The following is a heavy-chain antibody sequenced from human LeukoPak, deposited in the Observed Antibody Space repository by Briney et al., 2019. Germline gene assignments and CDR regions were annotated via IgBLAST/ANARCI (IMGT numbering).Heavy chain of an antibody. CDR2: ISAYNGNT. V-gene: IGHV1-18*01. D-gene: IGHD2-21*02. J-gene: IGHJ4*02. CDR1: GYTFTSYG. CDR3: ARDRADVVVTAIQDY. Sequence: ASVKVSCKASGYTFTSYGISWVRQAPGQGLEWMGWISAYNGNTNYAQKLQGRVTMTTDTSTSTAYMELRSLRSDDTAVDYCARDRADVVVTAIQDYWGQGTLVTISS.